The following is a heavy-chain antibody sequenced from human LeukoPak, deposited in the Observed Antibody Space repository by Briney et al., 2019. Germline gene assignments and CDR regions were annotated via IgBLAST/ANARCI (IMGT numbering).Heavy chain of an antibody. CDR2: INPDSGGT. CDR3: ARATKVVSGQAAWFDP. CDR1: GYTFTAYY. Sequence: ASVKVSCEASGYTFTAYYIHWLRQAPGQGPEWMGWINPDSGGTNNAQKFQGRVTMTRDTSINTAYMQLSSLRSADTALYYCARATKVVSGQAAWFDPWGQGTLVIVSS. J-gene: IGHJ5*02. V-gene: IGHV1-2*02. D-gene: IGHD5/OR15-5a*01.